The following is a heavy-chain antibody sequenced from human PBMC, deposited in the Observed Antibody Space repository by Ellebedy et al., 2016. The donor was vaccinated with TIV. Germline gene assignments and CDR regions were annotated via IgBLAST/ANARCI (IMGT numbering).Heavy chain of an antibody. Sequence: MPSETLSLTCAVSGDSISSSNWWSWVRQPPGKGLEWYGEILHSGSTNYNPSLKSRVIMSVDKSKNQFSLNLNSVSAADTALYYCAKKNYGMDVWGQGTTVIVSS. CDR3: AKKNYGMDV. CDR2: ILHSGST. J-gene: IGHJ6*02. CDR1: GDSISSSNW. V-gene: IGHV4-4*02.